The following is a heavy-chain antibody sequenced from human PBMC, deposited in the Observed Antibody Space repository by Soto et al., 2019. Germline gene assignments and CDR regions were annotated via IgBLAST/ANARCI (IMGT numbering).Heavy chain of an antibody. D-gene: IGHD3-9*01. J-gene: IGHJ6*02. CDR2: ISYDGSNK. V-gene: IGHV3-30*18. Sequence: QVQLVESGGGVVQPGRSLRLSCAASGFTFSSYGMHWVRQAPGKGLEWVAVISYDGSNKYYADSVKGRFTISRDNSKNTLYLQMNRLRAEDTAVYYCAKVYYDILTGYYSPYYYYYGMDVWGQGTTVTVSS. CDR3: AKVYYDILTGYYSPYYYYYGMDV. CDR1: GFTFSSYG.